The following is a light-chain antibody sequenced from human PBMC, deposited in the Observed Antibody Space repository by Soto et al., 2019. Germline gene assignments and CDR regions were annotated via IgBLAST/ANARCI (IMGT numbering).Light chain of an antibody. CDR2: AAS. J-gene: IGKJ1*01. CDR1: QGVSNNY. Sequence: EIVLTQSPATLSLSPGDRATLSCRASQGVSNNYLAWYQQKPGQAPRLLIYAASNRASGTPDLFSGSWSATYFTPTISRLDPEDFAVYYCQQYGSSGTFGQGTKVDIK. CDR3: QQYGSSGT. V-gene: IGKV3-20*01.